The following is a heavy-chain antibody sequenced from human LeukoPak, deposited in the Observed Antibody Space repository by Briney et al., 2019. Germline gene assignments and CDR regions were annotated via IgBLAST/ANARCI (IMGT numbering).Heavy chain of an antibody. V-gene: IGHV3-33*01. J-gene: IGHJ3*01. CDR2: IWSDGSNK. D-gene: IGHD6-13*01. CDR1: GFTFSSYG. CDR3: ARADSSSWPGEAFDA. Sequence: QTGGALRPSCAASGFTFSSYGMHWVRQAPGKGLEWVAIIWSDGSNKYYADSVKGRFTISRDNSKNTLYLQMNSLRAEDTAVYYCARADSSSWPGEAFDAWGQGTMVTVSS.